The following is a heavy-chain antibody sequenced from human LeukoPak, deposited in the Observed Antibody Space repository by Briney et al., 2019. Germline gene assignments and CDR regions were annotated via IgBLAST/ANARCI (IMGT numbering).Heavy chain of an antibody. V-gene: IGHV4-34*01. J-gene: IGHJ4*02. Sequence: SETLSLTCAVYIDSFTNYYWNWIRQTPGKGLEWIGEVNDSGGTNINPSLKSRVTVSIDTSKNQFSLNLSSVTAADTAVYYCARDIYSYGSGNHWGYWGQGTLVTVSS. CDR1: IDSFTNYY. D-gene: IGHD3-10*01. CDR3: ARDIYSYGSGNHWGY. CDR2: VNDSGGT.